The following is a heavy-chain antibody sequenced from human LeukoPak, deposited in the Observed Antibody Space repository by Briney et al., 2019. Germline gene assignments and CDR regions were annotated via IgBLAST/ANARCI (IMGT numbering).Heavy chain of an antibody. Sequence: RASVKVSCKASGGTFSSYAISWVRQAPGQGLEWMGGIIPVFGTANYAQKFQGRVTITADKSTSTAYMELSSLRSEDTAVYYCARAVYDSSGYYTPWGQGTLVTVSS. D-gene: IGHD3-22*01. CDR2: IIPVFGTA. J-gene: IGHJ5*02. V-gene: IGHV1-69*06. CDR1: GGTFSSYA. CDR3: ARAVYDSSGYYTP.